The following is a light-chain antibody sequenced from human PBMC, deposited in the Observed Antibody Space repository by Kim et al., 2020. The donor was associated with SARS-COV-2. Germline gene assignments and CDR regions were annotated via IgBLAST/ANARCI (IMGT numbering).Light chain of an antibody. CDR3: QQYKNWPYT. V-gene: IGKV3-15*01. J-gene: IGKJ2*01. CDR2: GAF. CDR1: QSVSSN. Sequence: EIVMTQSPATLSVSPGERATLSCRASQSVSSNLAWYQQKPGQAPRLFIYGAFTRATGIPARFSGSGSGTEFTLTINSLQSEDFAVYYCQQYKNWPYTFGQGTELEI.